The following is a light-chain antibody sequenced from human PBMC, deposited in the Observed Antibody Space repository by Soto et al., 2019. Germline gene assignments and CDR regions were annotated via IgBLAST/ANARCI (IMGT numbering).Light chain of an antibody. CDR3: AAWDDRGYV. Sequence: QAVVTQPPSASGTPGQRVTISCSGSSSNIGSNYVYWYQQLPGTAPKLLIYRNNQRPSGVPDRFSGSKSGTSASLAISGLRSEDEADYYCAAWDDRGYVFGTGTKVTVL. CDR1: SSNIGSNY. CDR2: RNN. J-gene: IGLJ1*01. V-gene: IGLV1-47*01.